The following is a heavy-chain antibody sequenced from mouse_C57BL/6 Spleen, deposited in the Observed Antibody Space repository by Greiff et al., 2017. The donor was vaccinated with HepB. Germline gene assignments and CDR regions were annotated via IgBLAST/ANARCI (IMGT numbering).Heavy chain of an antibody. CDR3: TTILLWLRGGYFDY. CDR1: GFTFSNYW. CDR2: IRLKSDNYAT. V-gene: IGHV6-3*01. Sequence: EVKVEESGGGLVQPGGSMKLSCVASGFTFSNYWMNWVRQSPEKGLEWVAQIRLKSDNYATHYAESVKGRFTISRDDSKSSVYLQMNNLRAEDTGIYYCTTILLWLRGGYFDYWGQGTTLTVSS. D-gene: IGHD2-2*01. J-gene: IGHJ2*01.